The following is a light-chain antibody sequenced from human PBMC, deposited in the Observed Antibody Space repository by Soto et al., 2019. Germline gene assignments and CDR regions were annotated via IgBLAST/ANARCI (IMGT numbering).Light chain of an antibody. CDR3: QQYDNLPFT. J-gene: IGKJ3*01. Sequence: DIQMTQPPSSLSASVGDRVTITCQASQDISNYLNWYQQIPGQAPKLLIYGASNLETGVPSRFSGSASGTDFSFTISSLQPEDIATYYCQQYDNLPFTFGPGTKVDIK. CDR1: QDISNY. V-gene: IGKV1-33*01. CDR2: GAS.